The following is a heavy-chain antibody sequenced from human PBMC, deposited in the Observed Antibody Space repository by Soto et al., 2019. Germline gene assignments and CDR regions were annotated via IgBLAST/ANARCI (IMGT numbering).Heavy chain of an antibody. J-gene: IGHJ5*02. CDR1: GYPFTGYS. CDR2: INPNSGGT. Sequence: ASVKVSSIASGYPFTGYSMHWLRQAPRQGLEWMGWINPNSGGTNYAQKFQGRVTMTRDTSISTAYMELSRRRSDDTAVYYCATEETDGGFDPWGQGPRVIVAS. D-gene: IGHD3-10*01. V-gene: IGHV1-2*02. CDR3: ATEETDGGFDP.